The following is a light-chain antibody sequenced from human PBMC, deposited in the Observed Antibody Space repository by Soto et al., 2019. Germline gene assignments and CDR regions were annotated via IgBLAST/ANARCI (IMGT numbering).Light chain of an antibody. CDR1: QSVSGN. CDR2: DAS. J-gene: IGKJ4*01. CDR3: QQYYLWPPLT. V-gene: IGKV3-15*01. Sequence: EIVMTQSPATLSVSPGERATLSCRASQSVSGNLAWYRQKPGQAPRLLISDASTRATGVPAMFSGSGSGTEFTLPNSSLQSEDSGIYYCQQYYLWPPLTFGGGTKVEIK.